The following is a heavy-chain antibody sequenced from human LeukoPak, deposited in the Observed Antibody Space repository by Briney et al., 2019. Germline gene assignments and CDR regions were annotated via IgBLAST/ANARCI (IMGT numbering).Heavy chain of an antibody. D-gene: IGHD1-26*01. J-gene: IGHJ4*02. CDR1: GFTFGSYA. Sequence: GGSLRLSCAASGFTFGSYAMSWVRQAPGKGREWVSTIGGGSETTSYADSAKGRFTNSRDNSKNTVYLQMNSLRAEDTAVYYCAKVLSGSQDYWGQGTLVTVFS. CDR3: AKVLSGSQDY. CDR2: IGGGSETT. V-gene: IGHV3-23*01.